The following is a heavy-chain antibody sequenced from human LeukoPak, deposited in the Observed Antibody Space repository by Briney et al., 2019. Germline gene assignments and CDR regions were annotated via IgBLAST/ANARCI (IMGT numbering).Heavy chain of an antibody. Sequence: PSETLSLTCAVYGGSFSGYYWSWIRQPPGKGLEWIGEINHSGSTNYNPSLKSRVTIPVDTSKNQFSLKLSSVTAADTAVYYCARGLGPSNYYGSGSYYYWGQGTLVTVSS. CDR3: ARGLGPSNYYGSGSYYY. CDR2: INHSGST. J-gene: IGHJ4*02. CDR1: GGSFSGYY. D-gene: IGHD3-10*01. V-gene: IGHV4-34*01.